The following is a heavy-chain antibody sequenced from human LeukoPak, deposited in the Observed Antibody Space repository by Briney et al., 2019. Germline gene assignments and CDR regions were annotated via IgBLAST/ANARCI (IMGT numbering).Heavy chain of an antibody. Sequence: ASVKVSCKASGYTFTSYGISWVRQAPGQGLEWMGWISTYNGNTNYAQKLQGRVTMTTDTSTSTAYVELRSLRSDNTAVYYCARDGDCSGGSCYWRYYYYGMDVWGQGTTVTVSS. V-gene: IGHV1-18*01. CDR1: GYTFTSYG. D-gene: IGHD2-15*01. CDR3: ARDGDCSGGSCYWRYYYYGMDV. J-gene: IGHJ6*02. CDR2: ISTYNGNT.